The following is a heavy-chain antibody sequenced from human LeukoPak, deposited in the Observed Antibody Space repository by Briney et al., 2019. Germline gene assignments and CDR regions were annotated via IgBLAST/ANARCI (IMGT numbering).Heavy chain of an antibody. CDR3: PRLRGYCSGGSCYSSYYYYYGMDV. D-gene: IGHD2-15*01. CDR2: IYHSWNT. V-gene: IGHV4-38-2*01. CDR1: GYSISSGFY. Sequence: PSETLSLTCSVSGYSISSGFYWGWIRQPPGKGLEWIGSIYHSWNTCYNPSLKSRVTISVDTSKNQFSLKLSSVTAADTALYYFPRLRGYCSGGSCYSSYYYYYGMDVWGQGTTVTVSS. J-gene: IGHJ6*02.